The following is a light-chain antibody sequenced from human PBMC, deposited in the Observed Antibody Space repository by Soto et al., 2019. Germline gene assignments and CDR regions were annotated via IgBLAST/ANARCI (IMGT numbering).Light chain of an antibody. Sequence: EIVLTQSPGTLSLSPGERATLSCRASQSVSSSYLAWYQQKPGQTPRLLFYGASSRATGIPDRFSGSGSGTDFTLTSSRLEPEDFAVYYCLQYGSSPFTFGPGTKVDIK. V-gene: IGKV3-20*01. CDR1: QSVSSSY. J-gene: IGKJ3*01. CDR2: GAS. CDR3: LQYGSSPFT.